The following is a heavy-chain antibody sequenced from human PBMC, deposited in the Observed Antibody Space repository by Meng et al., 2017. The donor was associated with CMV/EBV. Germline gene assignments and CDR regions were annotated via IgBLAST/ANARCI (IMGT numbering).Heavy chain of an antibody. D-gene: IGHD2-2*02. CDR1: GYTFTGYY. CDR2: INPNSGGT. CDR3: ARAYCSSTSCYTNYYGMDV. J-gene: IGHJ6*02. V-gene: IGHV1-2*02. Sequence: ASVKVSCKASGYTFTGYYMHWVRQAPGQGLEWMGWINPNSGGTNYAQKFQGRVTMTRDTSISTAYMELRSLRSDDTAVYYCARAYCSSTSCYTNYYGMDVWGQGTTVTVSS.